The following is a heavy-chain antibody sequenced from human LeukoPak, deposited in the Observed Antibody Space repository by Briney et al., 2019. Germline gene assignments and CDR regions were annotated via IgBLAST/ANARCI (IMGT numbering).Heavy chain of an antibody. J-gene: IGHJ5*02. CDR3: ARDPRWLTPDCTSTSCYENYFDP. CDR2: IYQSGSA. CDR1: GYSISSGYQ. Sequence: PSDTLSLTCAVSGYSISSGYQWAWIRPSPGKGLEWSDIIYQSGSAHYNPSLKSRVSISVETSKNQFSLKMYSVTAADTAVYYCARDPRWLTPDCTSTSCYENYFDPWGQGTLVTVSS. D-gene: IGHD2-2*01. V-gene: IGHV4-38-2*02.